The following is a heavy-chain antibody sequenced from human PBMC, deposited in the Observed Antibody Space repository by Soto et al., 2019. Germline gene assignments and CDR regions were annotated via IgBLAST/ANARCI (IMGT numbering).Heavy chain of an antibody. CDR3: ARRNIGSPYGMDV. J-gene: IGHJ6*02. V-gene: IGHV4-39*01. CDR1: GGSISSSSYY. D-gene: IGHD5-12*01. Sequence: PSETLSLTCTVSGGSISSSSYYWGWIRQPPGKGLEWIGSIYYSGSTYYNPSLKSRVTISVDTSKNQFSLKLSSVTAADTAVYYCARRNIGSPYGMDVWGQGTTVTVSS. CDR2: IYYSGST.